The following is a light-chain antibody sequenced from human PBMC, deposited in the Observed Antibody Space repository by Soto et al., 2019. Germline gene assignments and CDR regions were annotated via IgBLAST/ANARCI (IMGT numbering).Light chain of an antibody. CDR1: SSNIGSNT. J-gene: IGLJ2*01. CDR3: AAWDDSLNGVL. V-gene: IGLV1-44*01. Sequence: QSVLTQPPSASTTPGQRVTISCSGSSSNIGSNTVNWYQQLPGTAPKLLIYNNNQRPSGVPDRISGSKSATSASLAISGLQSEDEADYYCAAWDDSLNGVLFSGGTKLTVL. CDR2: NNN.